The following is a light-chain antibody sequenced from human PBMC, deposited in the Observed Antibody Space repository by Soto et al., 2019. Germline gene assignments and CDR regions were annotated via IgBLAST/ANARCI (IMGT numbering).Light chain of an antibody. V-gene: IGLV2-8*01. CDR3: SSYAGSNNYV. J-gene: IGLJ1*01. CDR2: EDD. Sequence: QSALTQPPSASGSPGQSVTISCTGSSSDVGGYNYVSWYQQHPGKAPKLMTFEDDKRPSGVPDRFSGSKSGNTASLTVSGLQAEDEADYYCSSYAGSNNYVFGTGTKVTVL. CDR1: SSDVGGYNY.